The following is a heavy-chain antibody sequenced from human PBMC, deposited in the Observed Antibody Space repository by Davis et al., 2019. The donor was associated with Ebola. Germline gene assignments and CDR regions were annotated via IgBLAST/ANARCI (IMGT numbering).Heavy chain of an antibody. J-gene: IGHJ5*02. V-gene: IGHV3-7*01. CDR1: GFTFSSYW. D-gene: IGHD2-21*02. Sequence: GESLKIPCAAPGFTFSSYWISCLRQAPVKGLDWVANIKQDGSEKYYVDSVKGRFTISRDNAKNSLYLQMNSLRAEDTAVYYCASLGVVVTAIGRNWLDPWGQGTVVRVSS. CDR2: IKQDGSEK. CDR3: ASLGVVVTAIGRNWLDP.